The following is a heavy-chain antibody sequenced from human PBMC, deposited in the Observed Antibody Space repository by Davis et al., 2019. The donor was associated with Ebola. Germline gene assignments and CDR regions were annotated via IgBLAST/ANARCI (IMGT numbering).Heavy chain of an antibody. CDR1: GFTFSNYW. CDR3: ARDDLSAFDI. J-gene: IGHJ3*02. Sequence: ESLKISCATSGFTFSNYWMSWIRQPPGKGLEWIGYIYYSGSTNYNPSLKSRVTISVDTSKNQFSLKLSSVTAADTAVYYCARDDLSAFDIWGQGTMVTVSS. CDR2: IYYSGST. V-gene: IGHV4-59*12.